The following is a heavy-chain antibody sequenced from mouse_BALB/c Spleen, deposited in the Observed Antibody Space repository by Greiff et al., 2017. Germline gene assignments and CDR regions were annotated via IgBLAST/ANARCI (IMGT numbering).Heavy chain of an antibody. Sequence: VKLQESGAELVRPGTSVKVSCKASGYAFTNYLIEWVKQRPGQGLEWIGVINPGSGGTNYNEKFKGKATLTADKSSSTAYMQLSSLTSDDSAVYFCAREGYGNYAWFAYWGQGTLVTVSA. J-gene: IGHJ3*01. CDR1: GYAFTNYL. V-gene: IGHV1-54*01. D-gene: IGHD2-10*02. CDR3: AREGYGNYAWFAY. CDR2: INPGSGGT.